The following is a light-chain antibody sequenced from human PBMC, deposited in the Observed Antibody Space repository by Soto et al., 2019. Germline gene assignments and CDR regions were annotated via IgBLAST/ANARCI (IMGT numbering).Light chain of an antibody. CDR3: SSYGGSNNFVV. J-gene: IGLJ2*01. Sequence: QSVLTQPPSASGSPGQSVTISCTGTSSDVGSYNFVSWYQHHPGKAPKLILYDVIKRPSGVPGRFSGSKSGNTASLTVSGLQAEDEADYYCSSYGGSNNFVVFGGGTKLTVL. CDR2: DVI. CDR1: SSDVGSYNF. V-gene: IGLV2-8*01.